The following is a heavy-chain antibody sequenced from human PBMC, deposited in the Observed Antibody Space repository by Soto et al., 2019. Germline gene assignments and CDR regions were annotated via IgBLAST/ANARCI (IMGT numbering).Heavy chain of an antibody. CDR2: ISYDGGNK. CDR3: AKILDFGHSSSYCGDSFY. J-gene: IGHJ4*02. V-gene: IGHV3-30*18. D-gene: IGHD1-26*01. CDR1: GFTFSSYG. Sequence: GGSLRLSCAASGFTFSSYGMHWFRQAPGKGLEWVAVISYDGGNKYYADSVKGRFTISRDNPENTLYLQMNSLRGEDTAVYYCAKILDFGHSSSYCGDSFYWGQGTLVTVSS.